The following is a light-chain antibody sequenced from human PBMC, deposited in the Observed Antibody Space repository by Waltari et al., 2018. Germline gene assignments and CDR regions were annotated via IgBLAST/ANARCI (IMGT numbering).Light chain of an antibody. V-gene: IGKV3-20*01. CDR3: QKYDRLPAT. CDR2: GAS. J-gene: IGKJ1*01. CDR1: QRVSRF. Sequence: EIVLTQSPGTLSLSPGERGTLSCRASQRVSRFLAWYQQIPGQPPRLLIYGASTRATGIPDMFSGSGSGTDFSLTISRLEPEDFAVYYCQKYDRLPATFGQGTKVEIK.